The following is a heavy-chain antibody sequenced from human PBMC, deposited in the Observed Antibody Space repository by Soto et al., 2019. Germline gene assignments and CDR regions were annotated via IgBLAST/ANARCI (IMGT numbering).Heavy chain of an antibody. D-gene: IGHD6-13*01. CDR3: ARGSVYSSPLRLPNFDY. J-gene: IGHJ4*02. V-gene: IGHV4-34*01. Sequence: SETLSLTCTVYGGSFSGYYWSWIRQPPGKGLEWIGEINHSGSTNYNPSLKSRVTISVDTSKNQFSLKLSSVTAADTAVYYCARGSVYSSPLRLPNFDYWGQGTLVTVPQ. CDR2: INHSGST. CDR1: GGSFSGYY.